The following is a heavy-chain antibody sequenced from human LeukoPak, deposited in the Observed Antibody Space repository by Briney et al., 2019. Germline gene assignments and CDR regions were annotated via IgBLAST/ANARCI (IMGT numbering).Heavy chain of an antibody. V-gene: IGHV4-34*01. Sequence: MSSETLSLTCAVYGGSFSGYYWSWIRQPPGKGLEWIGEINHSGSTNYNPSLKSRVTISVDTSKNQFSLKLSSVTAADTAVYYCARDGSSGGSPSFDYWGQGTLVTVSS. J-gene: IGHJ4*02. D-gene: IGHD3-10*01. CDR3: ARDGSSGGSPSFDY. CDR2: INHSGST. CDR1: GGSFSGYY.